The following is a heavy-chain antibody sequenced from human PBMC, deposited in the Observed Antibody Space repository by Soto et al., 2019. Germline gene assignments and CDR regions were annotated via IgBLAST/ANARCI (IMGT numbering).Heavy chain of an antibody. CDR2: IYFRGTT. CDR1: GFSLSTTGVG. J-gene: IGHJ4*02. D-gene: IGHD3-22*01. V-gene: IGHV4-61*08. Sequence: SGPTLVNPTQTLTLTCTFSGFSLSTTGVGVGWIRQPPGKGLEWIGYIYFRGTTNYNPSLKSRVTMSADTSKNQFSLKLNSVTAADTAVYYCARMNYYDTSGYPFAYWGQGIMVTVSS. CDR3: ARMNYYDTSGYPFAY.